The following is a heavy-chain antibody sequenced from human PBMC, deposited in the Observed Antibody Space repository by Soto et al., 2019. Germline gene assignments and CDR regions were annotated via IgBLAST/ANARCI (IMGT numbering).Heavy chain of an antibody. Sequence: PGGSLRLSCAASGFTFSDYYMDWVLQAPGKGLEWVSYISSSSSTIYYADSVKGRFTISRDNAKNSLYLQMNSLRDEDTAVYYCARENYGDYLNWFDPWGQGTLVTVSS. J-gene: IGHJ5*02. CDR2: ISSSSSTI. D-gene: IGHD4-17*01. CDR3: ARENYGDYLNWFDP. CDR1: GFTFSDYY. V-gene: IGHV3-48*02.